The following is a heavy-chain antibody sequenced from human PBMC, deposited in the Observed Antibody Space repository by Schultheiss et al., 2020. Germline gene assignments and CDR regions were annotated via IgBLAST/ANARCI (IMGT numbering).Heavy chain of an antibody. Sequence: SCAASGFTFSSYGMHWVRQAPGKGLEWVAVIWYDGSNKYYADSVKGRFTISRDNSKNTLYLQMNSLRAEDTAVYYCAREIGGGSGYYFGYYYYYGMDVWGQGTTVTVSS. V-gene: IGHV3-33*01. CDR3: AREIGGGSGYYFGYYYYYGMDV. J-gene: IGHJ6*02. CDR2: IWYDGSNK. CDR1: GFTFSSYG. D-gene: IGHD3-22*01.